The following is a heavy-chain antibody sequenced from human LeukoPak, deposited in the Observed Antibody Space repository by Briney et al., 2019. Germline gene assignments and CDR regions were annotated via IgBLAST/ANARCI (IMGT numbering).Heavy chain of an antibody. CDR2: IYYSGST. Sequence: PSETLSLTCIVSGGSVSSGSYYWSWIRQPPGKGLEWIGYIYYSGSTNYNPSLKSRVTISVDTSKNQFSLKLKSVTAADTAVYYCARDLAESDAFDIWGQGTMVTVSS. CDR1: GGSVSSGSYY. CDR3: ARDLAESDAFDI. J-gene: IGHJ3*02. V-gene: IGHV4-61*01.